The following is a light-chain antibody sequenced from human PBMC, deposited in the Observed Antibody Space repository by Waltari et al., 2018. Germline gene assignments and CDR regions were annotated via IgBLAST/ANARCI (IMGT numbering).Light chain of an antibody. CDR1: QSVGTS. CDR2: GAS. Sequence: VLTQSQATLSLSPGERATLACRASQSVGTSLAWYQQKPGQAPRLLIYGASRRATGIPDRFSGSGSGTDFSLTISRLEPEDFAVYYCQHYVRLPATFGQGTKVEI. V-gene: IGKV3-20*01. CDR3: QHYVRLPAT. J-gene: IGKJ1*01.